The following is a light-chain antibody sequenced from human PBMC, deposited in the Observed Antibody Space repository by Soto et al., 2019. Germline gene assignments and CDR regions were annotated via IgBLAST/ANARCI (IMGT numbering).Light chain of an antibody. V-gene: IGKV1-12*01. Sequence: DVQMTQTPSSVSASVGDRVTITCRASERIGSWLAWYQQKPGKAPTLLIYGASTLQGEVPSRFSGSGSETDFALTISSLQPEDFATYYCQQTYSFPHTFGQGTKVEIK. J-gene: IGKJ2*01. CDR1: ERIGSW. CDR3: QQTYSFPHT. CDR2: GAS.